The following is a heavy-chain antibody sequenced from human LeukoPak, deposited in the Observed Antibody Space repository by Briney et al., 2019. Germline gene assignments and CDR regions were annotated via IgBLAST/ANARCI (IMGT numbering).Heavy chain of an antibody. CDR1: VYIFTFYG. V-gene: IGHV1-18*01. Sequence: ASVNVSCKASVYIFTFYGITWVRQAPGQGLEWMGWISPHNGQTLYAHEVQDRVIMTTDASTTTAYMELRSLRSDDTAVYYCAKTREHDVNDLWGQGTLVTVSS. CDR3: AKTREHDVNDL. D-gene: IGHD1-26*01. J-gene: IGHJ5*02. CDR2: ISPHNGQT.